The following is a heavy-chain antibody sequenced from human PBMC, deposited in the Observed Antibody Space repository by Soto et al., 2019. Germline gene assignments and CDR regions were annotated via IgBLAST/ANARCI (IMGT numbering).Heavy chain of an antibody. CDR2: IIPIFGTA. D-gene: IGHD1-26*01. CDR1: GGTFSSYA. V-gene: IGHV1-69*13. CDR3: ARVPSGSYYVRQPYYGMDV. J-gene: IGHJ6*02. Sequence: ASVKVSCKASGGTFSSYAISWVRQAPGQGLEWMGGIIPIFGTANYAQKFQGRVTITADESTSTAYMELSSLRSEDTAVYYCARVPSGSYYVRQPYYGMDVWGQGTTVTVSS.